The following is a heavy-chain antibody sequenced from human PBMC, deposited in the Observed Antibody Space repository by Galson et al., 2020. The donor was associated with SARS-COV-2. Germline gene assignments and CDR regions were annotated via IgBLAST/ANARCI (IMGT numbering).Heavy chain of an antibody. Sequence: GESLKIYCAASGFTFSSYAMHWVRQAPGKGLEWVAVISYDGSNKYYADSVKGRFTISRDNSKNTLYLQMNSLRAEDTAVYYCARAHKGAYYYGMDVWGQGTTVTVSS. V-gene: IGHV3-30-3*01. CDR3: ARAHKGAYYYGMDV. CDR1: GFTFSSYA. J-gene: IGHJ6*02. D-gene: IGHD3-16*01. CDR2: ISYDGSNK.